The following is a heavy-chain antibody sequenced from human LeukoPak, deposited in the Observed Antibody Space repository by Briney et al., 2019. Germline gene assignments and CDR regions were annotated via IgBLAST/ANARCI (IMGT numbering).Heavy chain of an antibody. Sequence: PSETLSLTCTVSGGSISSSSYYWGWIRQPPGKGLEWIGSIYHSGSTYYNPSLKSRVTISVDTSKNQFSLKLSSVTAADTAVYYCARLGSQLGDFDYWGQGTLVTVSS. CDR1: GGSISSSSYY. J-gene: IGHJ4*02. D-gene: IGHD6-6*01. CDR2: IYHSGST. V-gene: IGHV4-39*07. CDR3: ARLGSQLGDFDY.